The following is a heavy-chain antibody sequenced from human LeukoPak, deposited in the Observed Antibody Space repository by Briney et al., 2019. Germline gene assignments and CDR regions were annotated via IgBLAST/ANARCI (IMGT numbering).Heavy chain of an antibody. D-gene: IGHD3-16*01. CDR1: GGTFSSYA. CDR2: IIPIFGTA. V-gene: IGHV1-69*05. Sequence: ASVKVSCKAFGGTFSSYAISWVRQAPGQGLEWMGGIIPIFGTANYAQKFQGRVTITTDESTSTAYMELSSLRSEDTAVYYCAKGGGPLTYYYYCYMDVWGKGTTVTVSS. J-gene: IGHJ6*03. CDR3: AKGGGPLTYYYYCYMDV.